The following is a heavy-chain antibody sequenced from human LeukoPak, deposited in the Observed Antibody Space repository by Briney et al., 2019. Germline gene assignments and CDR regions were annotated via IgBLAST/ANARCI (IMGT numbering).Heavy chain of an antibody. J-gene: IGHJ5*02. CDR1: GFTFGDYA. CDR3: TRDALGRIAAAGNWFDP. CDR2: IRSKAYGGTT. V-gene: IGHV3-49*04. Sequence: GGSLRLSCTASGFTFGDYAMGWVRQAPGKGLEWVGFIRSKAYGGTTEYAASVKGRFTISRDDSKSIAYLQMNSLRTEDTAVYYCTRDALGRIAAAGNWFDPWGQGTLVTVSS. D-gene: IGHD6-13*01.